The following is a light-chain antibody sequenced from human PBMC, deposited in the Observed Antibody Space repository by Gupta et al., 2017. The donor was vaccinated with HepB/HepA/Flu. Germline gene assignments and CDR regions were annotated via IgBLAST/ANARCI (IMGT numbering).Light chain of an antibody. CDR3: SSYTSSSTYV. V-gene: IGLV2-14*03. Sequence: SVSCSSDQSITISCTGTSSDVGGYNYVSWYQQHPGKAPKLMIYDVSNRPSGVSNRFSGSKSGNTASLTISGLQAEDEADYYCSSYTSSSTYVFGTGTKVTVL. J-gene: IGLJ1*01. CDR1: SSDVGGYNY. CDR2: DVS.